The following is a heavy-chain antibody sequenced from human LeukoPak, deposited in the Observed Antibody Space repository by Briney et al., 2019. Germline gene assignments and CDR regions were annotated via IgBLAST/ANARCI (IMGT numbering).Heavy chain of an antibody. CDR1: GFTFSRYN. D-gene: IGHD5-24*01. CDR3: AKGGPRDGYNDFDY. Sequence: QPGGSLRLSCAASGFTFSRYNMNWVRQAPGQGLEWVSALSLSADTTFYADSVKGRFTISRDNSKNMVYLQMNSLRAEDTAVYYCAKGGPRDGYNDFDYWGHGTLVTVSS. V-gene: IGHV3-23*01. CDR2: LSLSADTT. J-gene: IGHJ4*01.